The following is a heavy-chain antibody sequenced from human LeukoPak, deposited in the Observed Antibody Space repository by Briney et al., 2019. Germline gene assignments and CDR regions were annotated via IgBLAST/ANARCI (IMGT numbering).Heavy chain of an antibody. V-gene: IGHV1-2*02. Sequence: ASVKVSCKASGYTFTGYYMHWVRQAPGQGLEWMGWIIPNSGGTNYAQKFQGGVTMTRDTSISTAYMELSRLRSDDTAVYYCARDRSNYAGSYFFDYWGQGSLVTVSS. D-gene: IGHD4-11*01. CDR3: ARDRSNYAGSYFFDY. CDR1: GYTFTGYY. J-gene: IGHJ4*02. CDR2: IIPNSGGT.